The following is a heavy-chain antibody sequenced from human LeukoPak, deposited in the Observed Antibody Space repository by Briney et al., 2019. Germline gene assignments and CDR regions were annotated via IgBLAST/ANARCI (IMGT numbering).Heavy chain of an antibody. CDR3: ARGPAAVHP. J-gene: IGHJ5*02. CDR1: GYSLTNHY. CDR2: ILHTGHT. D-gene: IGHD6-13*01. V-gene: IGHV4-34*12. Sequence: SETLSLTCAVYGYSLTNHYWIWIRQPPGKGLEWIGGILHTGHTNYNPSLRSRVTISLDTSKNRFFLNLTSVTAADTAVYYCARGPAAVHPWGQGTLVTVSS.